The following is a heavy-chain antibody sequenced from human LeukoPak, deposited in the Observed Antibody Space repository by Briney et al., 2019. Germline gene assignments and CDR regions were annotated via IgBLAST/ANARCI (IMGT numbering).Heavy chain of an antibody. Sequence: SVKVSCKASGYTFTSYAMNWVRQAPGQGLEWMGGIIPIFGTANYAQKLQGRVTMTTDTSTSTAYMELRSLRSDDTAVYYCARGGGWFGQNYYYYYMDVWGKGTTVTVSS. V-gene: IGHV1-69*05. CDR1: GYTFTSYA. D-gene: IGHD3-10*01. CDR2: IIPIFGTA. CDR3: ARGGGWFGQNYYYYYMDV. J-gene: IGHJ6*03.